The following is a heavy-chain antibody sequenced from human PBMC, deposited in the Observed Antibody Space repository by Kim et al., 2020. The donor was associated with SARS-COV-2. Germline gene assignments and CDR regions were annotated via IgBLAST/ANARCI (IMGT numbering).Heavy chain of an antibody. J-gene: IGHJ4*02. Sequence: SETLSLTCAVYGGSFSGYYWSWIRQPPGKGLEWIGEINHSGSTNYNPSLKSRVTISVDTSKNQFSLKLSSVTAADTAVYYCARVPMVRGVARVRVVYFDYWGQGTLVTVSS. CDR2: INHSGST. D-gene: IGHD3-10*01. CDR1: GGSFSGYY. V-gene: IGHV4-34*01. CDR3: ARVPMVRGVARVRVVYFDY.